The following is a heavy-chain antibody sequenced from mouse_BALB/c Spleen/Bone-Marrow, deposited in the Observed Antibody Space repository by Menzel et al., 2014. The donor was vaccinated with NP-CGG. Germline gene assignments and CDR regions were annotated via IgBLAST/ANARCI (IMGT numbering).Heavy chain of an antibody. CDR3: ARGVTTGAMDY. CDR1: GYTFTDYS. D-gene: IGHD1-1*01. J-gene: IGHJ4*01. Sequence: QVQLQQSGAELVRPGVSVKISCKGSGYTFTDYSIHWIKQSHAKSLEWIGAISTYYGDATNNQKFKGKVTLTVDKSSSTAYMELARLASEDSVIYYCARGVTTGAMDYWGQGTSVTVSS. CDR2: ISTYYGDA. V-gene: IGHV1-67*01.